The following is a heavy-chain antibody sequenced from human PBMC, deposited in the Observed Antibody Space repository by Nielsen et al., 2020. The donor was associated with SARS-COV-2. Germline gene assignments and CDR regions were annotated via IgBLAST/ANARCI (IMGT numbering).Heavy chain of an antibody. Sequence: GGSLRLSCSASGFTSPFTFSSYEINWVRQAPGKGLEWVGNIKLDGSEKYYVDSVKGRFTISRDNARNTLYLQMNSLRVEDTAVYYCARVGSYGDPEYLDYWGQGALVTVSS. CDR2: IKLDGSEK. J-gene: IGHJ4*02. CDR1: GFTSPFTFSSYE. CDR3: ARVGSYGDPEYLDY. D-gene: IGHD4/OR15-4a*01. V-gene: IGHV3-7*01.